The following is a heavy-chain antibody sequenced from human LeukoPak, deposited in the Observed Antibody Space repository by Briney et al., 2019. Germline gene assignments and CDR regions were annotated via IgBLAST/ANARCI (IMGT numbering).Heavy chain of an antibody. V-gene: IGHV3-53*01. D-gene: IGHD6-13*01. CDR1: GFTFSSYS. CDR2: IYKSGST. Sequence: GGSLRLSCAASGFTFSSYSMNWVRQAPGRGLEWVSIIYKSGSTYYADSVKGRFTISRDSANNTLFLQMNSLRADDTAVYYCARESGGTAWYQEDWGQGTLVTVSS. J-gene: IGHJ4*02. CDR3: ARESGGTAWYQED.